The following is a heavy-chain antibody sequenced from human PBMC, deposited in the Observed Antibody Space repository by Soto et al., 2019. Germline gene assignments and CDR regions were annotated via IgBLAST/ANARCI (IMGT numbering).Heavy chain of an antibody. CDR3: ASTSYCNGSSCYSRHYYGMDV. V-gene: IGHV1-69*06. Sequence: QVRLVQSGAEVKKPGSSVKVSCKVSEGTFSKYSLSWVRQTPGQGLEWMGGITPFVDTSNYAQRFLGRVTITADKSTNPAFWEGRGLKSEDTALYFCASTSYCNGSSCYSRHYYGMDVWGQGTTVTVSS. D-gene: IGHD2-21*01. J-gene: IGHJ6*02. CDR1: EGTFSKYS. CDR2: ITPFVDTS.